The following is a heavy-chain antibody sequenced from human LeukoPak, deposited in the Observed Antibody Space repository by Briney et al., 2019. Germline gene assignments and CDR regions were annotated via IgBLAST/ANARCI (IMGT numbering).Heavy chain of an antibody. CDR3: ARSHYYDSSGYSSCGY. D-gene: IGHD3-22*01. CDR2: IYTSGST. V-gene: IGHV4-61*02. CDR1: GGSISSGSYY. Sequence: SETLSLTCTVSGGSISSGSYYWSWIRQPAGKGLEWIGRIYTSGSTNYNPSLKSRVTISVDTSKNQFSLKLSSVTAADTAVYYCARSHYYDSSGYSSCGYWGQGTLVTVSS. J-gene: IGHJ4*02.